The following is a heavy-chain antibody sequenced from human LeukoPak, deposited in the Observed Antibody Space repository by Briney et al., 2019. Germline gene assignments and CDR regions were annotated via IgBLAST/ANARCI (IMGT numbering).Heavy chain of an antibody. V-gene: IGHV3-23*01. J-gene: IGHJ4*02. CDR1: GFTFSSYA. D-gene: IGHD3-22*01. CDR2: ISGSGGST. CDR3: AKQGSGYYYVF. Sequence: PGGSLRLSCAASGFTFSSYAMSWVRKAPGKGLEWVSAISGSGGSTYYADSVKGRFTISRGNSKNTLYLQMNSLRSDDTAVYYCAKQGSGYYYVFWGQGTLVTVSS.